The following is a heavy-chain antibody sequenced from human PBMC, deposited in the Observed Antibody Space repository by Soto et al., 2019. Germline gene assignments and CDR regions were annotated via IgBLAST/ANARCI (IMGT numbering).Heavy chain of an antibody. CDR2: ISGSGGST. J-gene: IGHJ4*02. CDR3: AKFSGPGYTMIVVVRDY. CDR1: GFTFSSYA. Sequence: GGSLRLSCAASGFTFSSYAMSWVRQAPGKGLEWVSAISGSGGSTYYADSVKGRFTISRDNSKNTLYLQMNSLRAEDTAVYYCAKFSGPGYTMIVVVRDYWGQGTLVTSPQ. D-gene: IGHD3-22*01. V-gene: IGHV3-23*01.